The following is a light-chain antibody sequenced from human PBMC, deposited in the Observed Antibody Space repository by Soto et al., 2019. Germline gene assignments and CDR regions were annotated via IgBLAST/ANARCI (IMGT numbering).Light chain of an antibody. J-gene: IGKJ1*01. CDR3: QQRSSWPLT. V-gene: IGKV3-11*01. CDR2: DAS. Sequence: EIVLTQSPATLSLSPGERVSLSCRASQSVNTYFAWYQQKPGQAPRLLIYDASSRATGIPARFSGSGSGTDFTLTISSLEPEDFAIYYCQQRSSWPLTFAHGTRVEI. CDR1: QSVNTY.